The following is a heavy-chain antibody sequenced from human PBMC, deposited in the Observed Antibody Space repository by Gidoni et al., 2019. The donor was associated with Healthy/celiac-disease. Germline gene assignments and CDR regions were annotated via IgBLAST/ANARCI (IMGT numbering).Heavy chain of an antibody. Sequence: EVQLLESGGGLVQPGGSLRLSCAASGVTFSISAMSWVRQAPGKGLEWVSAISGSGGITYYADSVKGRFTISRDNSKNTLYLQMNSLRAEDTAVYYCAKGWDSHLFQDWYFDLWGRGTLVTVSS. CDR2: ISGSGGIT. CDR3: AKGWDSHLFQDWYFDL. J-gene: IGHJ2*01. D-gene: IGHD1-26*01. V-gene: IGHV3-23*01. CDR1: GVTFSISA.